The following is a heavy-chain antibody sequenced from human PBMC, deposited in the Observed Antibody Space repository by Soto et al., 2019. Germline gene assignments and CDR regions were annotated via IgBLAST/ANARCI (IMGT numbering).Heavy chain of an antibody. CDR2: IIPIFGTA. D-gene: IGHD4-4*01. V-gene: IGHV1-69*13. CDR1: GGTFSSYA. J-gene: IGHJ6*02. CDR3: ARVTSNYGHYYYYYYGMDV. Sequence: ASVKVSCKASGGTFSSYAISWVRQAPGQGLEWMGRIIPIFGTANDAQKFQGRGTITADESTSTSYMERSSLRSEDTAVYDLARVTSNYGHYYYYYYGMDVWGQGTTVTVSS.